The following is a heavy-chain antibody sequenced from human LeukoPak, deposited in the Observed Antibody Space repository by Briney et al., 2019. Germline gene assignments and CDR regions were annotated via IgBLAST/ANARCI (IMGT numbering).Heavy chain of an antibody. CDR1: RFTFRSYG. CDR3: AKDVLMATILVPPNH. CDR2: IGYDGSNK. D-gene: IGHD5-24*01. J-gene: IGHJ5*02. Sequence: GGSLRLSCAASRFTFRSYGTHWVRQAPGKGLEWVAFIGYDGSNKYYGDSVKGRFTISRDNSKNTMYLQMNSLRAEDTAVYYCAKDVLMATILVPPNHWGEGTLVTVSS. V-gene: IGHV3-30*02.